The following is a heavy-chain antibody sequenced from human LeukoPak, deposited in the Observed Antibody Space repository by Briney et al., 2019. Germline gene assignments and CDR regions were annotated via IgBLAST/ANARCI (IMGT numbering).Heavy chain of an antibody. CDR1: GFTFSNAW. V-gene: IGHV3-15*01. Sequence: MPGGSLRLSCAASGFTFSNAWMNWVRQAPGKGLEWVGRIKSKTNGGTTDYAAPVKGRFTISRDDSKNTLFLQMNRLKIEDTAVYYCTTLLWLYGDYADGDYWGQGTLVTVSS. CDR3: TTLLWLYGDYADGDY. CDR2: IKSKTNGGTT. D-gene: IGHD4-17*01. J-gene: IGHJ4*02.